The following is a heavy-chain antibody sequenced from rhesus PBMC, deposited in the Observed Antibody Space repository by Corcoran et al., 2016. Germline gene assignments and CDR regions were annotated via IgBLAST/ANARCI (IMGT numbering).Heavy chain of an antibody. J-gene: IGHJ5-2*02. V-gene: IGHV2-95*01. CDR2: IYWNDRK. Sequence: QVTLKESGPALVKPTPTLTLTCALSGFSINNAETGVGWIRQAPGKALEGLANIYWNDRKSSGTPLKSRLTISKDTSNNQVILTMTHMDPVDTATYYCARTKWNDVSLDVWGRGVLVTVSS. D-gene: IGHD1-7*02. CDR3: ARTKWNDVSLDV. CDR1: GFSINNAETG.